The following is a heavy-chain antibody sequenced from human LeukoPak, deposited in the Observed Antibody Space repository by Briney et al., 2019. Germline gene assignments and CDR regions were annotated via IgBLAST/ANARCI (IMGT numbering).Heavy chain of an antibody. J-gene: IGHJ1*01. CDR2: INRDETDI. Sequence: GGSLRLSCAASGFNFNSSMGWVRQAPEDGLEWVAIINRDETDIYYVDSVKSRFTISRDNAKSSLFLEMNSLRVEDTGVYYCARGDGRGRSDGATWGPGTLVTVSS. D-gene: IGHD6-19*01. V-gene: IGHV3-7*01. CDR1: GFNFNSS. CDR3: ARGDGRGRSDGAT.